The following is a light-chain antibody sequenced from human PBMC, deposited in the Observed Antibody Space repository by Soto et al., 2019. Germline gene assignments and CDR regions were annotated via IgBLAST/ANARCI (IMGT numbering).Light chain of an antibody. CDR1: QGITNY. CDR2: GAS. J-gene: IGKJ3*01. Sequence: DIQMTQSPSSLSASVGDRVTITCRASQGITNYLAWYQQKPGKVPKLLIYGASTLQSGVPSRFSGSGSGTDFTLTISSLQPEDVATYYCQKYNRAPFTFGPATKVDIK. CDR3: QKYNRAPFT. V-gene: IGKV1-27*01.